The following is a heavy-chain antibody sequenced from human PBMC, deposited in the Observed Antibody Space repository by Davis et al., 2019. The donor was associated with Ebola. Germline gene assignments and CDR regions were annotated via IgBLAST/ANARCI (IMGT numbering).Heavy chain of an antibody. CDR1: GGSISSGDYY. D-gene: IGHD6-13*01. CDR2: IYYSGST. J-gene: IGHJ6*02. V-gene: IGHV4-30-4*01. Sequence: MPSETLSLTCTVSGGSISSGDYYWSWIRQPPGKGLEWIGYIYYSGSTYYNPSLKSRVTISVDTSKNQVSLKLSSVTAADTAVYYCARYPGMAAAGTGYYYGMDVWGQGTTVTVSS. CDR3: ARYPGMAAAGTGYYYGMDV.